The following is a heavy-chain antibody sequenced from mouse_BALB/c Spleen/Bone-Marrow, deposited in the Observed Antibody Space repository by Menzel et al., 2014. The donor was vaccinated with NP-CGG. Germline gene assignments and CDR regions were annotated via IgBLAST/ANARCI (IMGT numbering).Heavy chain of an antibody. CDR1: GYTFTSYY. J-gene: IGHJ2*01. CDR3: ARGGANVDN. CDR2: ISPSNGGT. V-gene: IGHV1-53*01. Sequence: PGASVKLSCKASGYTFTSYYMYWVKQRPGQGLEWIGGISPSNGGTNFNEKFKSKATLTVDESSSTAYMQLSRLTSEDSAVYYCARGGANVDNWGQGTTLTVSS.